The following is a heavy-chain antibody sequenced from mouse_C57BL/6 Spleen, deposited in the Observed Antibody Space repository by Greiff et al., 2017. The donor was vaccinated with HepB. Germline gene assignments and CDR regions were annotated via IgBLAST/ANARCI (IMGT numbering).Heavy chain of an antibody. CDR3: ARRGDVVTSWFAY. CDR1: GYTFTSYW. V-gene: IGHV1-55*01. CDR2: IYPGSGST. J-gene: IGHJ3*01. Sequence: QVQLKQSGAELVKPGASVKMSCKASGYTFTSYWITWVKQRPGQGLEWIGDIYPGSGSTNYNEKFKSKATLTVDTSSSTAYMQLSSLTSEDSAVYYCARRGDVVTSWFAYWGQGTLVTVSA. D-gene: IGHD2-2*01.